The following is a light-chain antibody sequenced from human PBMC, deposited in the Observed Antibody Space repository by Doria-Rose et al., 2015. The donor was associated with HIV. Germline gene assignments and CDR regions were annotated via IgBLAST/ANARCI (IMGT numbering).Light chain of an antibody. CDR1: QSVSANY. CDR2: GAS. V-gene: IGKV3-20*01. CDR3: HQYASSRT. Sequence: TQSPGTLSLSPGERVTLSCRASQSVSANYLAWYQQRPGQSPKLLIYGASSRATDIPDRVSCSGSGTDFTLTISRLEPEDFAVYYCHQYASSRTFGQGTKVEIK. J-gene: IGKJ1*01.